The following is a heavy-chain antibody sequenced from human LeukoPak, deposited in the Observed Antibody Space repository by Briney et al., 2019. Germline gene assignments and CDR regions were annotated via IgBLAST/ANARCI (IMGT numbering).Heavy chain of an antibody. Sequence: GGPLRLSCAASGFTFSNAWMSWVRQPPGKGLEWVGRIKSKTDGGTTDYAAHVKGRFSISRDDSKNTLYLQMNSLKTEDTAVYYCTTDPGQWLVQGTFDYWGQGTLVTVSS. CDR1: GFTFSNAW. J-gene: IGHJ4*02. CDR2: IKSKTDGGTT. CDR3: TTDPGQWLVQGTFDY. D-gene: IGHD6-19*01. V-gene: IGHV3-15*01.